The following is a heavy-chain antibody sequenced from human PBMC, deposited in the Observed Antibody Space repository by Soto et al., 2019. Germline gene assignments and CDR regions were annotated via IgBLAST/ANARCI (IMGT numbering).Heavy chain of an antibody. CDR3: ARDASSSYYFDY. CDR2: IYYSGST. D-gene: IGHD6-6*01. J-gene: IGHJ4*02. CDR1: GGSISSGGYY. V-gene: IGHV4-31*03. Sequence: SETLSLTCTVSGGSISSGGYYWSWIRQHPGKGLEWIGYIYYSGSTYYNPSLKSRVTISVDTSKNQFSLKPSSVTAADTAVYYCARDASSSYYFDYWGQGTLVTVSS.